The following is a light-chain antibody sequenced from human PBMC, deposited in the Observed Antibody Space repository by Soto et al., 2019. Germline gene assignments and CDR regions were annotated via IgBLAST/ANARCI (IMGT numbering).Light chain of an antibody. CDR1: QSFSSSY. V-gene: IGKV3-20*01. CDR2: GAS. CDR3: HDYCSSAWP. Sequence: EMVLTQSPGTLSLSPGERATLSCRASQSFSSSYLAWYQQKPGQAPRLLLYGASSRATGISYRFRVSGSGTDCTLSISRLEPEDFAVYYCHDYCSSAWPFGQWTQVEIK. J-gene: IGKJ1*01.